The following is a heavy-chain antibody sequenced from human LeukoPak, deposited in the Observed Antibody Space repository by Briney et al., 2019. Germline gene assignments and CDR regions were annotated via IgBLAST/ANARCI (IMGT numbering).Heavy chain of an antibody. D-gene: IGHD6-19*01. CDR2: MSKDGGQT. V-gene: IGHV3-7*04. J-gene: IGHJ4*02. Sequence: GGPLRLSFPASGFSFSTNWLNWVRQPPGKGLEWVATMSKDGGQTYYVDSVKGRFTISRDNAKNSLYLQMNSLRAEDTAVYHCSGGSGWTSEYWGRGTLVTVSS. CDR3: SGGSGWTSEY. CDR1: GFSFSTNW.